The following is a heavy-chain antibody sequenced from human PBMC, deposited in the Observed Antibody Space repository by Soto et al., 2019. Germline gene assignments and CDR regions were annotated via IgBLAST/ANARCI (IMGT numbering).Heavy chain of an antibody. Sequence: EVQLLESGGGSVQPGGSLRLTCDTSGFTLSNYAMSWVRQAPGQGLEWVSGISGSGGDTYYADSVKGRFSISKDPSKTALYLEMDSLRAEDTATYYCPRIGDSVSSLGYYYGMDVWGQGTTVIVSS. V-gene: IGHV3-23*01. CDR1: GFTLSNYA. D-gene: IGHD3-3*01. CDR2: ISGSGGDT. CDR3: PRIGDSVSSLGYYYGMDV. J-gene: IGHJ6*02.